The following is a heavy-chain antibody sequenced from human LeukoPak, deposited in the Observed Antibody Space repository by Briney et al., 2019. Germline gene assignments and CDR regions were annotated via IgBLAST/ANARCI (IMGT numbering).Heavy chain of an antibody. V-gene: IGHV1-2*02. CDR1: GYTFTGYY. J-gene: IGHJ5*01. D-gene: IGHD1-26*01. Sequence: ASVKVSCKASGYTFTGYYLHWVRQAPGQGLEWMGCVNPNSGDTNYAQKFQGSVTMTRDTSISTVYMELSRLRSDDTAVYYCARPSGSYWWFDSWGHGTLVTVSA. CDR3: ARPSGSYWWFDS. CDR2: VNPNSGDT.